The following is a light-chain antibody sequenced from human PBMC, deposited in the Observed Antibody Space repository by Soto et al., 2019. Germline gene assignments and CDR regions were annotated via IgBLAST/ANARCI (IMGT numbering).Light chain of an antibody. Sequence: EIVLTQSPGTLSLSPGERATLSCRASQSVSSSYLAWYQQKPGQALRLLIYGASSRATGIPERFSGSGSGADFTLTISRLEPEDFAVYYCQQYGSSPPTFGQGTKLEIK. CDR2: GAS. J-gene: IGKJ2*01. V-gene: IGKV3-20*01. CDR1: QSVSSSY. CDR3: QQYGSSPPT.